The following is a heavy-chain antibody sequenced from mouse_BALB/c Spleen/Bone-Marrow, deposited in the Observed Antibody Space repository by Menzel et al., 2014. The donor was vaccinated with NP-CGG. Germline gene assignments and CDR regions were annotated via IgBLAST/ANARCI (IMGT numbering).Heavy chain of an antibody. CDR1: GFTFSNYA. CDR2: ISSAGST. D-gene: IGHD5-5*01. V-gene: IGHV5-6-5*01. CDR3: VRWTTDSLMDY. Sequence: EVKLVESGGDLVKPGGSLKLSCAASGFTFSNYAMSWVRQSPERRLKWVASISSAGSTYYPDSVRGRFTISRDSARNILYLQMSSLRSEDSGMYYCVRWTTDSLMDYWGQGTSVTVSS. J-gene: IGHJ4*01.